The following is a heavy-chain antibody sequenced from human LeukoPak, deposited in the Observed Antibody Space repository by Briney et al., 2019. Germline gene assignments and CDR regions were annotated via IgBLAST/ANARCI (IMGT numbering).Heavy chain of an antibody. CDR2: IIPIFGTA. CDR1: GGTFSSYA. D-gene: IGHD5-24*01. V-gene: IGHV1-69*05. Sequence: SVEVSCKASGGTFSSYAISWVRQAPGQGLEWMGGIIPIFGTANYAQKFQGRVTITTDESTSTAYMELSSLRSEDTAVYYCARDLSVEMATESYWGQGTLVTVSS. J-gene: IGHJ4*02. CDR3: ARDLSVEMATESY.